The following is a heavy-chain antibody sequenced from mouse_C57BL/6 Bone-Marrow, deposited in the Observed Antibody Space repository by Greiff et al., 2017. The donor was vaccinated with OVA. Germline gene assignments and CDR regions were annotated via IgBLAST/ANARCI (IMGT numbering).Heavy chain of an antibody. D-gene: IGHD4-1*01. CDR3: ARTLGWYCDV. CDR1: GYTFTSYW. J-gene: IGHJ1*03. CDR2: IHPNRGST. V-gene: IGHV1-64*01. Sequence: QVQLQQPGAELVKPGASVKLSCKASGYTFTSYWMHWVKQRPGQGLEWIGMIHPNRGSTNYNEKFKSKATLTVDKSSSTAYMQLSSLTSEDSAGYYCARTLGWYCDVWGTGTTVTVSS.